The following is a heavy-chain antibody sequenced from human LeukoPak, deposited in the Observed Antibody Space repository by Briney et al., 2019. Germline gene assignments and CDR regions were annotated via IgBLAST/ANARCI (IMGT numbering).Heavy chain of an antibody. V-gene: IGHV3-30*18. CDR1: GFTFSSYG. J-gene: IGHJ3*02. Sequence: GGSLRLSCAASGFTFSSYGMHWVRQAPGKGLEWVAVISYDGSNKYYADSVKGRFTISRDNSKNTLYPQMNSLRAEDTAVYYCAKEIMWGAVAAYDAFDIWGQGTMVTVSS. D-gene: IGHD6-19*01. CDR3: AKEIMWGAVAAYDAFDI. CDR2: ISYDGSNK.